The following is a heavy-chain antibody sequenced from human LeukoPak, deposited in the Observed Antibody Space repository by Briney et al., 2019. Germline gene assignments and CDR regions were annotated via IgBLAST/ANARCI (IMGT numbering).Heavy chain of an antibody. CDR3: ARDTTRDNWFDP. V-gene: IGHV1-2*02. CDR2: INPNSGGT. D-gene: IGHD1-26*01. Sequence: APVKVSCKASGYTXTGYYMHWVRQAPGQGLEWMGWINPNSGGTNYAQKFQGRVTMTRDTSISTAYMELSGLRSDDTAVYYCARDTTRDNWFDPWGQGTLVTVSS. CDR1: GYTXTGYY. J-gene: IGHJ5*02.